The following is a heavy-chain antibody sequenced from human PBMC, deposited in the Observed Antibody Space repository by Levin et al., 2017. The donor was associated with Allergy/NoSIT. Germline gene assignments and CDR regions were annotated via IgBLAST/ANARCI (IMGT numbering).Heavy chain of an antibody. CDR2: IYYSGST. D-gene: IGHD4-17*01. J-gene: IGHJ5*02. V-gene: IGHV4-30-4*01. CDR3: ARVTTVTWDWFDP. CDR1: GGSISSGDYY. Sequence: SETLSLTCTVSGGSISSGDYYWSWIRQPPGKGLEWIGYIYYSGSTYYNPSLKSRVTISVDTSKNQFSLKLSSVTAADTAVYYCARVTTVTWDWFDPWGQGTLVTVSS.